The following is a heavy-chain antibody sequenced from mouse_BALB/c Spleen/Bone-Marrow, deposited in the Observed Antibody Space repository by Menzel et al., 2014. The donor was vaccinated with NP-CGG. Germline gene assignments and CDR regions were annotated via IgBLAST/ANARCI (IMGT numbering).Heavy chain of an antibody. V-gene: IGHV7-3*02. CDR1: GFTFTDYY. CDR2: IRNKANGYTT. D-gene: IGHD2-2*01. CDR3: ARYGYDYFDY. Sequence: VQLKESGGGLVQPGGSLRLSCATSGFTFTDYYMSWVRQPPGKALEWLGFIRNKANGYTTEYSASVKGRFTISRDNSQSILYLRMNTLRAEDSATYYCARYGYDYFDYWGQGTTLTVSS. J-gene: IGHJ2*01.